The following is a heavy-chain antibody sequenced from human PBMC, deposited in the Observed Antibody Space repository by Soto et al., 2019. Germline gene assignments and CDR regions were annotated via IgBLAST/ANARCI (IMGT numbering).Heavy chain of an antibody. CDR1: GYTFTSYG. V-gene: IGHV1-18*01. Sequence: QVQLVQSGAEVKKPGASVKVSCKASGYTFTSYGISWVRQAPGQGLEWMGWISAYNGNTNYAQKLQGRVTMTTDTATSAADGERRSLRAEGTAVYYCARLPDYYDSSGYYFANDYWGQGTLVTVSS. CDR2: ISAYNGNT. D-gene: IGHD3-22*01. J-gene: IGHJ4*02. CDR3: ARLPDYYDSSGYYFANDY.